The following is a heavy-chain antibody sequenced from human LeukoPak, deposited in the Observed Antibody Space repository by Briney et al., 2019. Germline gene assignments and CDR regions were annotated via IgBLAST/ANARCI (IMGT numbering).Heavy chain of an antibody. Sequence: SETLSLTCTVSGGSISSYYWSWIRQPAGKGLEWIGRIYTSGSTNYNPSLKSRVTMSVDTSKNQFSLKLSSVTAADTAVYYCARCHGYCTNGNWFDPWGQGTLVTVSS. CDR2: IYTSGST. D-gene: IGHD2-8*01. V-gene: IGHV4-4*07. J-gene: IGHJ5*02. CDR1: GGSISSYY. CDR3: ARCHGYCTNGNWFDP.